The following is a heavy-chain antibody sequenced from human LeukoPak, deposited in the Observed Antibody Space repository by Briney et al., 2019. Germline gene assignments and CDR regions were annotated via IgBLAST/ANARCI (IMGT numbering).Heavy chain of an antibody. CDR3: AKEDSWTYYRGADF. V-gene: IGHV3-21*04. D-gene: IGHD1-26*01. CDR1: GFTFSSYS. Sequence: GGSLRLSCAASGFTFSSYSMNWVRQAPGKGLEWVSSISSSSSYIYYADSVKGRFTISRDNAKNSLYLQMNSLRADDSAAYYCAKEDSWTYYRGADFWGQGTPVTVSS. CDR2: ISSSSSYI. J-gene: IGHJ4*02.